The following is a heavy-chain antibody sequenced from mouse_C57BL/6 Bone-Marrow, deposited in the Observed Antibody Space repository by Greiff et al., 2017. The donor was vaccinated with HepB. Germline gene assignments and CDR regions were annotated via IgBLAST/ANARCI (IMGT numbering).Heavy chain of an antibody. CDR2: IDPSDSYT. D-gene: IGHD1-1*01. V-gene: IGHV1-69*01. Sequence: QVQLQQSGAELVMPGASVKLSCKASGYTFTSYWMHWVKQRPGQGLEWIGEIDPSDSYTNYNQKFKGKSTLTVDKSSSTAYMQLSSLTSDDAAVYYCARDYYYGSGDSWFAYWGQGTLVTVSA. J-gene: IGHJ3*01. CDR3: ARDYYYGSGDSWFAY. CDR1: GYTFTSYW.